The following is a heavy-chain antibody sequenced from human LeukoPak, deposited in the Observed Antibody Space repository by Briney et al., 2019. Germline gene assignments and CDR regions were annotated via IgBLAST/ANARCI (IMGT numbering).Heavy chain of an antibody. Sequence: TSSETLSLTCTVSGGSISSSSYYWGWIRQPPGKGLEWIGSIYSSGSTYYNPSLKSRGTISAGTSKNQFSLKLSSVTAADTAVYYCARGLISENSHGPIDYWGQGTLVTVCS. V-gene: IGHV4-39*07. CDR3: ARGLISENSHGPIDY. CDR2: IYSSGST. CDR1: GGSISSSSYY. J-gene: IGHJ4*02. D-gene: IGHD2/OR15-2a*01.